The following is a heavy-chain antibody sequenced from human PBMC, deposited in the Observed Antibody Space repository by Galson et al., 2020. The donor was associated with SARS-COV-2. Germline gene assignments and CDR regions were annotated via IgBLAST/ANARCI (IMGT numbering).Heavy chain of an antibody. V-gene: IGHV3-74*01. D-gene: IGHD1-1*01. CDR3: AGLRTNWYFDY. CDR1: GFTFSSYW. J-gene: IGHJ4*02. CDR2: ITGDGSRA. Sequence: GGSLRLSCAGSGFTFSSYWMFWVRQAPGKGLVWVSHITGDGSRASYADSVKGRFTISRDNSKNTLYLEMNSLRAEDTAVYYCAGLRTNWYFDYWGQGTLVTVSS.